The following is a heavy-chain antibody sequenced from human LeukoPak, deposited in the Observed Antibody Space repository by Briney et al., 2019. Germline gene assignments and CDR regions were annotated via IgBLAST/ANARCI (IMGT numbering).Heavy chain of an antibody. V-gene: IGHV4-34*01. CDR3: ARGRVVILY. CDR2: INHSGST. J-gene: IGHJ4*02. CDR1: GGSLSGYY. Sequence: SETLSLTCAVYGGSLSGYYWSWIRQPPGKGLEWIGEINHSGSTNYNPSLKSRVTISVDTSKNQFSLKLSSVTAADTAVYYCARGRVVILYWGQGTLVTVSS. D-gene: IGHD2-21*01.